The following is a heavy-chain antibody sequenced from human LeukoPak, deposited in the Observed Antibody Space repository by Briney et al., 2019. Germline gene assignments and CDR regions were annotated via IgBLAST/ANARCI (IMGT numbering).Heavy chain of an antibody. CDR1: GYTFTTYF. D-gene: IGHD2-21*02. CDR3: AKTSCAGDCYFDF. J-gene: IGHJ4*02. V-gene: IGHV1-18*04. Sequence: ASVQVSCKASGYTFTTYFVTWVRQAPGQGLEWMGSISAHNGKTDYAEKIKGRVTMTTDTSTSTAYLELRNLRSDDTAIYYCAKTSCAGDCYFDFWGQGTLVTVSS. CDR2: ISAHNGKT.